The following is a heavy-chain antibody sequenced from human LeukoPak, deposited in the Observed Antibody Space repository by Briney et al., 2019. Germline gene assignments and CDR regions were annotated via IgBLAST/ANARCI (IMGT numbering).Heavy chain of an antibody. D-gene: IGHD1-26*01. J-gene: IGHJ4*02. CDR1: GSTFSSYG. V-gene: IGHV3-30*18. CDR3: VKEGFGNYYSAYFDY. Sequence: GAPRLSCAASGSTFSSYGMSWVRQAPGKGLEWVAVISYEGSTSYYADSVKGRFTISRDNSKSTLILQMNGLRSEDTAVYYCVKEGFGNYYSAYFDYWGQGTLVTVSS. CDR2: ISYEGSTS.